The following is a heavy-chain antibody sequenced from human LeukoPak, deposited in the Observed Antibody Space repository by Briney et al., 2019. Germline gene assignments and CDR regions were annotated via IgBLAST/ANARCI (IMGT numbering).Heavy chain of an antibody. D-gene: IGHD4-17*01. J-gene: IGHJ4*02. CDR3: AKDPLLTTVTTTYFDY. V-gene: IGHV3-30*18. CDR1: GFMFRTYG. Sequence: PGGSLRLSCAASGFMFRTYGMHWVRQAPGEGLEWVAVISYDGSNKYYADSVKGRFTISRDNSKNTLYLQMNSLRAEDTAVYYRAKDPLLTTVTTTYFDYWGQGTLVTVSS. CDR2: ISYDGSNK.